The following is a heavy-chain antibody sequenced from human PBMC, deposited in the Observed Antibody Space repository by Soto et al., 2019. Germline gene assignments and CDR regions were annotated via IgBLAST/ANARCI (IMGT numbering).Heavy chain of an antibody. V-gene: IGHV4-61*01. D-gene: IGHD1-26*01. CDR2: IYYSGST. J-gene: IGHJ4*02. Sequence: SETLSLTCAVSGGSVSSGSYYWSWIRQPPGKGLEWIGYIYYSGSTNYNPSLKSRVTISVDTSKNQFSLKLSSVTAADTAVYYCARGGSYGEFFDYWGQGAQVTVSA. CDR3: ARGGSYGEFFDY. CDR1: GGSVSSGSYY.